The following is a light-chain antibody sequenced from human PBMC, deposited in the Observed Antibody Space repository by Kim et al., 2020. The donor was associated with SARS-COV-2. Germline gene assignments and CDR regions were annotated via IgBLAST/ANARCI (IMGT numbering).Light chain of an antibody. CDR2: GKS. CDR3: LCRDNTINHNVV. CDR1: GLRSYT. J-gene: IGLJ2*01. Sequence: GQALRITCPGEGLRSYTSNLFQQKPGQALLPVMYGKSSRTSRFPARFSGSKSGTTDTLTVTRAQAEDEAEYYCLCRDNTINHNVVFGSGTKLTVL. V-gene: IGLV3-19*01.